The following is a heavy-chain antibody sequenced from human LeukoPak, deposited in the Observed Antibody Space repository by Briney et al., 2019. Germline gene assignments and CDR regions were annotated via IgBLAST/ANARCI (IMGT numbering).Heavy chain of an antibody. CDR1: GGSISSYY. CDR2: IYYSGST. V-gene: IGHV4-59*01. Sequence: SETLSLTCTVSGGSISSYYWSWIRQPPGKGLERIGYIYYSGSTNYNPSLKSRVTISVDTSKNQFSLKLSSVTAADTAVYYCARDRRGYCSSTSCQGSYMDVWGKGTTVTVSS. D-gene: IGHD2-2*01. J-gene: IGHJ6*03. CDR3: ARDRRGYCSSTSCQGSYMDV.